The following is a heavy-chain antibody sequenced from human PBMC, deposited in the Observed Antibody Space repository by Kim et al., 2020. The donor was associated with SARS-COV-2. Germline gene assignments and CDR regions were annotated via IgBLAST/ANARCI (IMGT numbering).Heavy chain of an antibody. CDR1: GGSFSGYY. CDR2: INHSGST. V-gene: IGHV4-34*01. D-gene: IGHD3-9*01. J-gene: IGHJ5*02. CDR3: ARGLSPRYLRP. Sequence: SETLSLTCAVYGGSFSGYYWSWIRQPPGKGLEWIGEINHSGSTNYNPSLKSRVTISVDTSKNQFSLKLSSVTAADTAVYYCARGLSPRYLRPWGQGTLVTVSS.